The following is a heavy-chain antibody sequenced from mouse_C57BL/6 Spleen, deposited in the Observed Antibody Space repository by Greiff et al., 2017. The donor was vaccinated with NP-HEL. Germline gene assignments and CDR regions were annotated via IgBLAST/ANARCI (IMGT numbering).Heavy chain of an antibody. V-gene: IGHV1-42*01. D-gene: IGHD1-1*01. J-gene: IGHJ4*01. CDR3: ARSGRNYYDPLYYAMDY. CDR1: GYSFTGYY. Sequence: VQLQQSGPELVKPGASVKISCKASGYSFTGYYMNWVKQSPEKSLEWIGEINPSTGGTTYNQKFKAKATLTVDKSSSTAYMQLKSLTSEDSAVYYCARSGRNYYDPLYYAMDYWGQGTSVTVSS. CDR2: INPSTGGT.